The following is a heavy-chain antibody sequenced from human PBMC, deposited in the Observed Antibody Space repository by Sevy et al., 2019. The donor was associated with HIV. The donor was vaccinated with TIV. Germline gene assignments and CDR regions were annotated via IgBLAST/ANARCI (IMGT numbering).Heavy chain of an antibody. V-gene: IGHV1-46*01. J-gene: IGHJ4*02. CDR3: VRADPAQHFDS. Sequence: ASVKVSCKPSGDTFTNDYMHWVRQAPGQGLEWMGIIDPSAGNVSYAEKFQGRVTMAWDTSTSTLYMDLSSLRSEDTAVYYCVRADPAQHFDSWGQGTLVTVSS. CDR1: GDTFTNDY. CDR2: IDPSAGNV.